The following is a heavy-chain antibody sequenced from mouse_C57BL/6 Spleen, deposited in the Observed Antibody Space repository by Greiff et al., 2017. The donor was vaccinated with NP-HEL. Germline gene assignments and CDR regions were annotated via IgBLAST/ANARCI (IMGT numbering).Heavy chain of an antibody. Sequence: VQLQQPGAELVMPGASVKLSCKASGYTFTSYWMHWVKQRPGQGLEWIGEIDPSDSYTNYNQKFKGKSTLTVDKSSSTAYMQLSSLTSEDSAVYYCARRELGRDYFDYWGQGTTLTVSS. CDR1: GYTFTSYW. CDR2: IDPSDSYT. D-gene: IGHD4-1*01. CDR3: ARRELGRDYFDY. J-gene: IGHJ2*01. V-gene: IGHV1-69*01.